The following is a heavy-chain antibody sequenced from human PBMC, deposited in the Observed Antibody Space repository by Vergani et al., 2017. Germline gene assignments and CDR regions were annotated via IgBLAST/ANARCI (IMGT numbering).Heavy chain of an antibody. J-gene: IGHJ4*02. CDR1: EVSVSKYA. D-gene: IGHD6-13*01. CDR2: IRGSGTAP. Sequence: EMQLLESGGGLVQPGGSLRLSCVTSEVSVSKYAMSWVRQTPGKGLEWVSSIRGSGTAPHYTDSVKGRFTISRDNSKHTLFLQMHSLRPEDTAIYFCASDVWFSNSRISWGLGTLVNVSS. V-gene: IGHV3-23*01. CDR3: ASDVWFSNSRIS.